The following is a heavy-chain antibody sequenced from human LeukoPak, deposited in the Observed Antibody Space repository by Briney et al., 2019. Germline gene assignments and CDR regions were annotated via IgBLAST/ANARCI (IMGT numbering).Heavy chain of an antibody. CDR3: ARGGIRSLEWLSGGYYFDY. J-gene: IGHJ4*02. D-gene: IGHD3-3*01. Sequence: ASVKVSCKASGGTFSSYAISWVRQAPGQGLEWMGGIIPIFGTANYAQKFQGRVTITADESTSTAYMELSSLRSEDTAVYYCARGGIRSLEWLSGGYYFDYWGQGTLVTVSS. CDR1: GGTFSSYA. V-gene: IGHV1-69*13. CDR2: IIPIFGTA.